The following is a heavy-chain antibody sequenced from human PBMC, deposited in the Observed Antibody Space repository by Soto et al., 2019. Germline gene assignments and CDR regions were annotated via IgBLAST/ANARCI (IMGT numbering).Heavy chain of an antibody. Sequence: EVQLVESGGGLVKPGGSLRLSCAASGFTFSSYSMNWVRQAPGKGLEWVSSISSSSSYIYYADSVKGRFTISRDNAKNSLYLQMNSLRAEDTAVYYCAREAPYDYVWGSYRPLDYWGQGTLVTVSS. V-gene: IGHV3-21*01. CDR2: ISSSSSYI. J-gene: IGHJ4*02. CDR3: AREAPYDYVWGSYRPLDY. D-gene: IGHD3-16*02. CDR1: GFTFSSYS.